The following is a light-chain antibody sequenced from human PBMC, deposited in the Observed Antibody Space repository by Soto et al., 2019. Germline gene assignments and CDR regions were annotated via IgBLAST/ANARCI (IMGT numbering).Light chain of an antibody. CDR1: QSIDRW. CDR3: QHYNSYSEA. J-gene: IGKJ1*01. Sequence: DIQLTQSPSTLPASVGDRVAITRRASQSIDRWLAWYQQKPGKAPKLLIYDASSLESGVPSRFSGSGSGTEFTLTISSLQPDDFATYYCQHYNSYSEAFGQGTKVDIK. V-gene: IGKV1-5*01. CDR2: DAS.